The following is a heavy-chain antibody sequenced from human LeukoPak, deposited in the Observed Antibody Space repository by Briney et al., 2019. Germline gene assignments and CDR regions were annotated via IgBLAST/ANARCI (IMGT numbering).Heavy chain of an antibody. D-gene: IGHD6-19*01. CDR2: IYHSGST. V-gene: IGHV4-59*12. J-gene: IGHJ5*02. Sequence: SETLSLTCSVSGDSISGYYWSWIRQTPGRGLEWIGEIYHSGSTNYNPSLKSRVTISVDKSKNQFSLKLSSVTAADTAVYYCASLIAVAGGHPSWGQGTLVTVSS. CDR1: GDSISGYY. CDR3: ASLIAVAGGHPS.